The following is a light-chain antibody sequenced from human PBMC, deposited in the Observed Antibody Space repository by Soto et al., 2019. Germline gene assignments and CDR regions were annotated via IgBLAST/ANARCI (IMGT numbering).Light chain of an antibody. V-gene: IGKV1-39*01. Sequence: DIQMTQSPSSLSASVGDRVTITCRARQSISSYLNWYQQKPGKAPNLLIYAAFSLQSGVPSRFSGSGSGTDFTLTISSLQPEDSATYYCQQTYTTSYTFDQGTKLEIK. CDR1: QSISSY. J-gene: IGKJ2*01. CDR3: QQTYTTSYT. CDR2: AAF.